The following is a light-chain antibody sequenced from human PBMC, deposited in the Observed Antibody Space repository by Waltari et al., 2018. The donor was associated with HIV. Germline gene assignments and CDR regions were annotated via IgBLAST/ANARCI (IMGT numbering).Light chain of an antibody. CDR3: QSADSSGTLYV. V-gene: IGLV3-25*03. J-gene: IGLJ1*01. CDR1: ALPKQY. CDR2: KDS. Sequence: SYELTQPPSVSVSPGQTARITCSGDALPKQYAYWYQQKPGQAPVLVKYKDSERPSGIPERFSCSSSGTTFTLTISGVQAEDEADYYCQSADSSGTLYVFGTGTKVTVL.